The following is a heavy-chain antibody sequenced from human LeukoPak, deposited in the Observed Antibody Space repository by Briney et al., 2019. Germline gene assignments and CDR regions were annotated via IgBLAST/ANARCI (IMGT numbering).Heavy chain of an antibody. Sequence: PGGSLRLSCAASGFTFSNYGMHWVRQAPGKGLEWVAFIRYDGSVKTYADSVKGRFTISRDNSKNTLYLQMNSLRVQDTALYYCAKTNTELGKSWFDPWGQGTLVTVSS. J-gene: IGHJ5*02. D-gene: IGHD7-27*01. CDR3: AKTNTELGKSWFDP. V-gene: IGHV3-30*02. CDR2: IRYDGSVK. CDR1: GFTFSNYG.